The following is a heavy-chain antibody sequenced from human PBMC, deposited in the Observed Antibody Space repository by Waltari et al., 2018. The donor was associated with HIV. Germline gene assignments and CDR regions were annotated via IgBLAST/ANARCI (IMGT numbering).Heavy chain of an antibody. CDR3: AKATGGRSGPFDS. V-gene: IGHV3-30*18. Sequence: QVQLVESGGGVVQPGRSLRLSCTASGFKFSSYGMHWVRQVPGKGSELVAVILDDGSERAYAESVKGRFTISRDNAKNTLSLQMDSLRVDDTALYYCAKATGGRSGPFDSWGQGTLVTVSS. CDR1: GFKFSSYG. D-gene: IGHD3-16*01. CDR2: ILDDGSER. J-gene: IGHJ4*02.